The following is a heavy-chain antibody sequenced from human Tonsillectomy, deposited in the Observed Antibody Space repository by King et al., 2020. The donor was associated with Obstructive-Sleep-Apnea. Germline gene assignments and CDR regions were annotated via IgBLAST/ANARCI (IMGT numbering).Heavy chain of an antibody. Sequence: VQLQESGPGLVKPSQTLSLTCTVSGGSISSGGYYWSWIRQHPGKGLEWIGYIYYSGSTYYNPSLKSRVTISVYTSKNQFSLKLSSVTAADTAVYYCARERDYYDSSAYAFDIWGQGTMVTVSS. CDR1: GGSISSGGYY. V-gene: IGHV4-31*03. D-gene: IGHD3-22*01. J-gene: IGHJ3*02. CDR2: IYYSGST. CDR3: ARERDYYDSSAYAFDI.